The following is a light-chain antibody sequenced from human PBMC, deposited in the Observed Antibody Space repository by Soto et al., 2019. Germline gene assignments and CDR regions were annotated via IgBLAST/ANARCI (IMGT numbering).Light chain of an antibody. Sequence: DIQMTQSPSTLSASVGDRITITCRASQGVSTWLAWYQQKPGKAPKLLIYKASSLESGVTSRFSGRGSGTEFTLTISSLQPDDFATYYCQQYNSYSTFGQGTKVEIK. V-gene: IGKV1-5*03. CDR1: QGVSTW. J-gene: IGKJ1*01. CDR2: KAS. CDR3: QQYNSYST.